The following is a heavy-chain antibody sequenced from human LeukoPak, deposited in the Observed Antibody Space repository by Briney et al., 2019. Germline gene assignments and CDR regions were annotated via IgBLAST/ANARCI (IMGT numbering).Heavy chain of an antibody. V-gene: IGHV1-18*01. J-gene: IGHJ4*02. D-gene: IGHD5-12*01. Sequence: ASVKVSCKASGYTFTGYGMTWVRQAPGHGLEWMGWISAYNRNTNYAQKLQGRVTMITDTSTRTAYMELRSLRSDDTAVYYCARQVDIRMALPDYWGQGILVAVSS. CDR1: GYTFTGYG. CDR2: ISAYNRNT. CDR3: ARQVDIRMALPDY.